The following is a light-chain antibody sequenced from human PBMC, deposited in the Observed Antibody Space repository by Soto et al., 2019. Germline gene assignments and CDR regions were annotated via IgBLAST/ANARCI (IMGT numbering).Light chain of an antibody. CDR2: GAS. CDR1: QSVSKNY. V-gene: IGKV3-20*01. J-gene: IGKJ1*01. CDR3: QQYGSSGT. Sequence: EIVLAQSPGTLSLSPGQRPTLSCKASQSVSKNYLAWYQQKPGQAPRILIYGASNRATGIPDRFSGSGSGTVFTLTISRLEPEDFAVYYCQQYGSSGTFGQGTKVDIK.